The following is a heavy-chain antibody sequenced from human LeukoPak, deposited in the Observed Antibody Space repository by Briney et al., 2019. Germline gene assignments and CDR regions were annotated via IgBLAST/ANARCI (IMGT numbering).Heavy chain of an antibody. Sequence: ALVKVSCKASGYTFTGYYMHWVRQAPGQGLEWMGWINPNSGGTNYAQKFQGRVTMTRDTSISTAYMELSRLRSDDTAVYYCARERDIVVVPAALGFDPWGQGTLVTVSS. D-gene: IGHD2-2*01. CDR1: GYTFTGYY. CDR3: ARERDIVVVPAALGFDP. V-gene: IGHV1-2*02. CDR2: INPNSGGT. J-gene: IGHJ5*02.